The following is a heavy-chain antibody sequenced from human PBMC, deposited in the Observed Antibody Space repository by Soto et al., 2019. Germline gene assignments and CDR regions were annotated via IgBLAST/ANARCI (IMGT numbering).Heavy chain of an antibody. V-gene: IGHV3-20*01. D-gene: IGHD2-8*01. Sequence: PGGSLRLSCAASGFIFYDYGMSWVRRAPGKGLEWVASINWNGDRTGYADSVKGRFTISRDNAKNSLYLQMNSLRADDTAAYHCARDLGGFQASENYYTNGIVRWGQGALVTVSS. J-gene: IGHJ1*01. CDR3: ARDLGGFQASENYYTNGIVR. CDR1: GFIFYDYG. CDR2: INWNGDRT.